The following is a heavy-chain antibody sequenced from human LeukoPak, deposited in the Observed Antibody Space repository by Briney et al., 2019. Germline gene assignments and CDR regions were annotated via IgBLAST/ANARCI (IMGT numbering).Heavy chain of an antibody. D-gene: IGHD3-10*01. CDR1: GFTFSSYW. Sequence: PGGSLRLSCAASGFTFSSYWMSWVRQAPGKGLDWVANIKQDGSEKYYVDSAKGRFTISRDNAKNSLYLQMNSLRAEDTAVYYCATEGATGGSFDYWGQGTLVTVSS. CDR2: IKQDGSEK. V-gene: IGHV3-7*01. J-gene: IGHJ4*02. CDR3: ATEGATGGSFDY.